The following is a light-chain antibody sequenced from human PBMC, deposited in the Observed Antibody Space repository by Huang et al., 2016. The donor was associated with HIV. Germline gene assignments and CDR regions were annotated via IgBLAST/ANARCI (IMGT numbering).Light chain of an antibody. CDR1: HNINRY. J-gene: IGKJ2*01. CDR2: AAS. Sequence: DIQITQSPSSLSASVGDRVIITCRASHNINRYLNWYQQKPGEAPRLLIYAASKLQSGVPSTFSGSGSGTDFTLTITSLQPEDSATYYCQQSAKAPRTFGQGTKLEI. CDR3: QQSAKAPRT. V-gene: IGKV1-39*01.